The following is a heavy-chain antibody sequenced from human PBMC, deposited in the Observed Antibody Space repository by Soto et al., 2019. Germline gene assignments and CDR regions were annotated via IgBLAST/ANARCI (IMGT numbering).Heavy chain of an antibody. CDR1: GGTFSSYA. V-gene: IGHV1-69*13. CDR2: IIPIFGTA. Sequence: SVKVSCKASGGTFSSYAISWVRQAPGQGLEWMGGIIPIFGTANYAQKFQGRVTIIADESTSTAYMELSSLRSEDTAVYYCARDSLYYYDSSGPYYYYGMDVWGQGTTVTVSS. CDR3: ARDSLYYYDSSGPYYYYGMDV. J-gene: IGHJ6*02. D-gene: IGHD3-22*01.